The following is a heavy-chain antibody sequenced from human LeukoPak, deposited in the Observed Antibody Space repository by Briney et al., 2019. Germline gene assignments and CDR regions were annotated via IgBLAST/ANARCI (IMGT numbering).Heavy chain of an antibody. CDR3: ARDKGYCSGGSCYRDY. V-gene: IGHV1-2*02. J-gene: IGHJ4*02. CDR1: GYTFTGYY. Sequence: ASVKVSCKASGYTFTGYYMHWVRQAPGQGLEWMGWINPNSGGTNYAQKFQGRVTVTRDTSISTAYMELSRLRSDDTAVYYCARDKGYCSGGSCYRDYWGQGTLVTVSS. CDR2: INPNSGGT. D-gene: IGHD2-15*01.